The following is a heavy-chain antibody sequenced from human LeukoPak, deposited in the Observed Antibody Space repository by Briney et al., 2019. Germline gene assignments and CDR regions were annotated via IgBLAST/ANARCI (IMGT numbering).Heavy chain of an antibody. CDR3: AKDPIQYDILTGNYFDY. D-gene: IGHD3-9*01. J-gene: IGHJ4*02. CDR1: GFTFSSYE. V-gene: IGHV3-48*03. CDR2: ISSSGSTI. Sequence: PGGSLRLSCAASGFTFSSYEMNWVRQAPGKGLEWVSYISSSGSTIYYADSVKGRFTISRDNSKNTLYLQMNSLRAEDTAVYYCAKDPIQYDILTGNYFDYWGQGTLVTVSS.